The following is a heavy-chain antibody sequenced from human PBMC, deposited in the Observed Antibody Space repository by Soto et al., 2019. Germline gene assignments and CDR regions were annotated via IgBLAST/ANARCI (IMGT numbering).Heavy chain of an antibody. D-gene: IGHD3-16*01. CDR3: AKALRFTFTTGYYMDV. J-gene: IGHJ6*03. CDR1: GFTVSSYA. Sequence: EVQLLESGGGLVQPGGSLRLSCAASGFTVSSYAMSWVRQAPGKGLEWVSVIRGSGSTYSADSVKGRFTISRDSSKNTVYLQMNSLRAEATAVYYCAKALRFTFTTGYYMDVWGRGTTVTVSS. CDR2: IRGSGST. V-gene: IGHV3-23*01.